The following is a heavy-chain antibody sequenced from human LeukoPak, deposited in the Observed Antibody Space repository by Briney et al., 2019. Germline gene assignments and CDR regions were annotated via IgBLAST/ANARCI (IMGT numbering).Heavy chain of an antibody. V-gene: IGHV4-31*03. CDR2: IHHSGSS. J-gene: IGHJ4*02. CDR3: ARGGNRFGGFYFDY. CDR1: ADSLSSGGHH. Sequence: SETLSLTCTVSADSLSSGGHHWAWIRQLPGKGLESIGFIHHSGSSRHNPSLKDRVAISVDASRKQFALRLSSVTAADTAIYYCARGGNRFGGFYFDYWGQGIQVIVSS. D-gene: IGHD3-10*01.